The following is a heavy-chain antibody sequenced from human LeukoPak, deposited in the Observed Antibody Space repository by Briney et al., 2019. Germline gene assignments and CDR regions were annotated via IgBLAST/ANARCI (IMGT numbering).Heavy chain of an antibody. CDR2: IWYDGSNK. Sequence: PGGSLRLSCAASGFTFSSYGMHWVRQAPGKGLEWVAVIWYDGSNKFYADSVKGRFTISRDNSKNTLYLQMNSLRAENTAVYYCAKDYTGQIDYAGRGTLVTVSS. CDR3: AKDYTGQIDY. D-gene: IGHD3-16*01. CDR1: GFTFSSYG. J-gene: IGHJ4*02. V-gene: IGHV3-33*06.